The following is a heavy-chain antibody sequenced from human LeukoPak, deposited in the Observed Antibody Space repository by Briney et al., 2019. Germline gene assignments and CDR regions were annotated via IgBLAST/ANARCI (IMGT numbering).Heavy chain of an antibody. J-gene: IGHJ5*02. CDR1: GDSVSSNSAA. CDR3: ARDGRIAAAGTGWFDP. Sequence: SQTLSLTCAISGDSVSSNSAAWNWISQSPSRDLEWLGRTYYRSKWYNDYAVSVKSRITINPDTSKNQFSLQLNSVTPEDTAVYYCARDGRIAAAGTGWFDPWGQGTLVTVSS. D-gene: IGHD6-13*01. V-gene: IGHV6-1*01. CDR2: TYYRSKWYN.